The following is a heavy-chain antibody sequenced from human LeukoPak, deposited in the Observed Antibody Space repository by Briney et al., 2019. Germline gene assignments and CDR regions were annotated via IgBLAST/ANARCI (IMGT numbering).Heavy chain of an antibody. V-gene: IGHV3-21*01. CDR1: GFTFSSYS. D-gene: IGHD5-24*01. J-gene: IGHJ4*02. CDR2: ISSSSSYI. Sequence: GGSLRLSCAASGFTFSSYSMNWVRPAPGKGLEWVSSISSSSSYIYYADSVKGRFTISRDNAKNSLYLQMNSLRAEDTAVYYCARDRSRDGYNYYFDYWGQGTLVTVSS. CDR3: ARDRSRDGYNYYFDY.